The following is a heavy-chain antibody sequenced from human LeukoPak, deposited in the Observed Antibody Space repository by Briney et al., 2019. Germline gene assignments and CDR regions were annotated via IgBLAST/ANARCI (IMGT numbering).Heavy chain of an antibody. Sequence: GGSLGLSCAASGFTVSSDYMSWVRQAPGKGLEWVSVIYSGGSTYYADSVRGRFTISRHNSKNTLYLQMNSLRAEDTAVYYCARGLFGVVISPYYFDYWGQGTLVTVSS. V-gene: IGHV3-53*04. D-gene: IGHD3-3*01. CDR1: GFTVSSDY. CDR3: ARGLFGVVISPYYFDY. J-gene: IGHJ4*02. CDR2: IYSGGST.